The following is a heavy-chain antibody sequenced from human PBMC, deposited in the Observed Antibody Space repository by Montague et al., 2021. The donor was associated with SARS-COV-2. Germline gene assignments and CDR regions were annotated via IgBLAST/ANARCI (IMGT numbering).Heavy chain of an antibody. Sequence: SETLSLTCAVYGGSFSGYYCSCILQPPGKGLEWIVEINHRGSTNYNPSLKSRVTISVDTSKNQFSLELSSVTAADTAVYYWARALPVTAFVYAYYGMDVWGQGTMVTVSS. J-gene: IGHJ6*02. V-gene: IGHV4-34*01. CDR1: GGSFSGYY. D-gene: IGHD2-21*02. CDR2: INHRGST. CDR3: ARALPVTAFVYAYYGMDV.